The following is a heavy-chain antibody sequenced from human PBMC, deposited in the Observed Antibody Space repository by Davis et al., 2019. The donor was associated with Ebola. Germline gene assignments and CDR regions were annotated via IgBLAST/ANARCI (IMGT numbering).Heavy chain of an antibody. CDR3: AREPTVTTSLFYYGMDV. D-gene: IGHD4-17*01. J-gene: IGHJ6*02. V-gene: IGHV4-4*07. Sequence: MPGGSLRLSCTVSGGSISNYYWSWIRQPAGKGLEWIGRISTSGSTNYNPSLKSRVTMSVDTSKNQFSLKLTSVTAADTAVYYCAREPTVTTSLFYYGMDVWGQGTTVTVSS. CDR2: ISTSGST. CDR1: GGSISNYY.